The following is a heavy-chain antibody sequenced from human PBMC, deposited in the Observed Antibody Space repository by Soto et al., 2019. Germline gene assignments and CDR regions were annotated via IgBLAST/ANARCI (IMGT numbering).Heavy chain of an antibody. V-gene: IGHV4-31*03. CDR1: GGFISSGGYY. CDR2: IDYRGST. CDR3: AKNWNWGSLVH. J-gene: IGHJ4*02. Sequence: PSETLSLTCTVSGGFISSGGYYWSWIRQHPGKGLEWIGYIDYRGSTDYSPSLKSRVTISLDTSKNQFSLKLSSVTAADTAVYYCAKNWNWGSLVHWGQGTLVNRLL. D-gene: IGHD7-27*01.